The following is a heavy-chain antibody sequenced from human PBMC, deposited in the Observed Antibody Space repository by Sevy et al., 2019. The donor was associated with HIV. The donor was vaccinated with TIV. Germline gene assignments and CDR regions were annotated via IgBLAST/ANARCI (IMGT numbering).Heavy chain of an antibody. CDR1: GFPFNDHA. Sequence: GGSLRLSCAASGFPFNDHAMHWVRQVPGKGLEWVSGISWNSRNIGYADSVKGRFTISRDNSKNTLYLQMNSLRAEDTAVYYCARESIAVAGIGYYFKYWGQGTLVTVSS. D-gene: IGHD6-19*01. V-gene: IGHV3-9*01. J-gene: IGHJ4*02. CDR3: ARESIAVAGIGYYFKY. CDR2: ISWNSRNI.